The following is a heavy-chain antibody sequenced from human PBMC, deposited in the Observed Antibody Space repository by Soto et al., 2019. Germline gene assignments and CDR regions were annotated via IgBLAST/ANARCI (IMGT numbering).Heavy chain of an antibody. CDR3: ASQQTDCSGGSCYSHYRYWYFDL. Sequence: ASVKVSCKASGGTLSSYAISWVRQAPGQGLEWMGGIIPIFGTANYAQKFQGRVTITADESTSTAYMELSSLRSEDTAVYYCASQQTDCSGGSCYSHYRYWYFDLWGRGTLVTVSS. J-gene: IGHJ2*01. V-gene: IGHV1-69*13. CDR1: GGTLSSYA. CDR2: IIPIFGTA. D-gene: IGHD2-15*01.